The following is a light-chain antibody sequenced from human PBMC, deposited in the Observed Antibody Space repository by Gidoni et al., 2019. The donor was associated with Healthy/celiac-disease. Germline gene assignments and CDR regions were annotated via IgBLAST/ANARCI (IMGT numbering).Light chain of an antibody. V-gene: IGLV2-8*01. Sequence: QSALTQPPSASGSPGQSVTISCTGTSSDVGGYNYVSWYQQHPGKAPTLMIYEVSKRPSGVPDRFSGSKSGNMASLTVSGLQAEDEADYYCSSYAGSNKVFGGGTKLTVL. CDR1: SSDVGGYNY. CDR3: SSYAGSNKV. CDR2: EVS. J-gene: IGLJ2*01.